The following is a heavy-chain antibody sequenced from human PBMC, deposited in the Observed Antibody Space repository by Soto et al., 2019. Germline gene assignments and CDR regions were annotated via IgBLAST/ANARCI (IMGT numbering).Heavy chain of an antibody. Sequence: QVQLVESGGAVVQPGRSLRLSCAASGFTFSDYAMHWVSHAPGKGLEWVALISYDGTNKYYADSVKGRFTITRDNSKKTLYLQMNSLRAEDTAVYYCAKGKLVRLDYLDSWGQGTLVTVSS. CDR2: ISYDGTNK. D-gene: IGHD6-6*01. CDR3: AKGKLVRLDYLDS. J-gene: IGHJ4*02. V-gene: IGHV3-30*18. CDR1: GFTFSDYA.